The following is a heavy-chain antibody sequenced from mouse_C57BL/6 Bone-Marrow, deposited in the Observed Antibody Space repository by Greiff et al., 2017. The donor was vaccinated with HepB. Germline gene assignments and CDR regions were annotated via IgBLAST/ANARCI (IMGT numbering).Heavy chain of an antibody. CDR2: INSDGGST. CDR3: APPYYYGSSPYAMDY. D-gene: IGHD1-1*01. J-gene: IGHJ4*01. Sequence: DVQLVESGGGLVQPGESLKLSCESNEYEFPSHDMSWVRQTPEKRLELVAAINSDGGSTYYPDTMERRFIISRDNTKKTLYLQMSSLRSEDTALYYCAPPYYYGSSPYAMDYWGQGTSVTVSS. CDR1: EYEFPSHD. V-gene: IGHV5-2*01.